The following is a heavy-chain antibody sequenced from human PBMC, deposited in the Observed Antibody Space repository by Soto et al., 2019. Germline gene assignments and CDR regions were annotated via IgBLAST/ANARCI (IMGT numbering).Heavy chain of an antibody. V-gene: IGHV4-31*03. CDR3: ASWLGRGYYSYYMDV. CDR2: IYYSGST. CDR1: GGSISSGGYY. J-gene: IGHJ6*03. Sequence: SETLSLTCTVSGGSISSGGYYWSWIRQHPGKGLEWIGYIYYSGSTYYNPSLKSRVTISVDTSKNQFSLKLSSVTAADTAVYYCASWLGRGYYSYYMDVWGKGTTVTVSS. D-gene: IGHD3-10*01.